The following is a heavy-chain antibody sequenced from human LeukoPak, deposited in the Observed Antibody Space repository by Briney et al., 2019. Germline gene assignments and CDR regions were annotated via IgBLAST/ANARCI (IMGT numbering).Heavy chain of an antibody. V-gene: IGHV1-46*01. J-gene: IGHJ4*02. CDR3: ARGEEAYSAYVRY. D-gene: IGHD5-12*01. CDR1: GYTFTTYY. CDR2: IGPSGDAT. Sequence: ASVKVSCKASGYTFTTYYLHWVRQAPGKGLEWMGIIGPSGDATINAQKFQGRVTMTRDTSTSTVYMDLSSLRPEDTAVYYCARGEEAYSAYVRYWGQGTLVTVSS.